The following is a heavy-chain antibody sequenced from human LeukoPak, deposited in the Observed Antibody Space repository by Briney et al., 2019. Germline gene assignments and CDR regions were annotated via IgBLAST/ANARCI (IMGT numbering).Heavy chain of an antibody. Sequence: PSETLSLTCTVSGGSISSSSYYWGWIRQPPGKGLEWIGYIYYSGSTNYNPSLKSRVTISVDTSKNQFSLKLSSVTAADTAVYYCAREDGVVSNAFDIWGQGTMVTVSS. CDR2: IYYSGST. D-gene: IGHD3-3*01. J-gene: IGHJ3*02. CDR1: GGSISSSSYY. V-gene: IGHV4-61*01. CDR3: AREDGVVSNAFDI.